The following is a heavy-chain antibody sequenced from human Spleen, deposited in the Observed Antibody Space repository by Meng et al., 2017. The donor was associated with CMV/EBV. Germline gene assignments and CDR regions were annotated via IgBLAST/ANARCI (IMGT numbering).Heavy chain of an antibody. CDR3: ARGVRSRSSSGWYWAFDY. V-gene: IGHV4-34*01. CDR1: GGSFSGYY. J-gene: IGHJ4*02. D-gene: IGHD6-19*01. Sequence: SETLSLTCVVYGGSFSGYYWSWIRQPPGKGLEWIGEIHHTGSTNYNPSLKSRVTISADTSKNQFPLNLSSVTAAYTAIYYCARGVRSRSSSGWYWAFDYWGQGTLVTVSS. CDR2: IHHTGST.